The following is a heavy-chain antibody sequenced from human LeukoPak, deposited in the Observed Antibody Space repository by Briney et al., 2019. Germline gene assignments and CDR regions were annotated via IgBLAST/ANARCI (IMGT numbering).Heavy chain of an antibody. CDR3: ARHGPVVGHPSYYHYYYMDV. J-gene: IGHJ6*03. V-gene: IGHV4-59*08. D-gene: IGHD3/OR15-3a*01. CDR1: GGSITSYY. Sequence: PSETLSLTCSVSGGSITSYYWSWIRQPPGKGLEWIGYIYSSGSANYNPSLKSRVAISVDTSNNEFSLKLRSVTAADTALYYCARHGPVVGHPSYYHYYYMDVWGKGATVTVSS. CDR2: IYSSGSA.